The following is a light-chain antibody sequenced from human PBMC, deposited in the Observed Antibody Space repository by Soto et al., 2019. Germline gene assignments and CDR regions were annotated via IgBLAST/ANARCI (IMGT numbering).Light chain of an antibody. CDR2: DAS. J-gene: IGKJ1*01. CDR3: QQYYNWPRT. V-gene: IGKV3-15*01. CDR1: QSFSRN. Sequence: VVMTQSPATLSVSPGETATLSCRASQSFSRNLAFYQQKLGQAPRLLIDDASTSATNIPDRFSGSGSGTEFTLTITSLQSEDFATYHCQQYYNWPRTFGQGTKVDIK.